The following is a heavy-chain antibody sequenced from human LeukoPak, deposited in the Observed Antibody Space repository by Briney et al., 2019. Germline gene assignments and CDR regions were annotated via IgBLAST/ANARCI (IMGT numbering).Heavy chain of an antibody. V-gene: IGHV3-21*01. CDR2: ISTSSTYI. D-gene: IGHD6-19*01. CDR1: GFTLRTYS. CDR3: ARGPSSVWYRFFDY. J-gene: IGHJ4*02. Sequence: GGSLRLSCAASGFTLRTYSMNWVRQAPGKGLEWVSSISTSSTYIYYADSVKGRFTISRDNVRHSLFLQMNRLRAEDTAVYYCARGPSSVWYRFFDYWGQGNLVTVSS.